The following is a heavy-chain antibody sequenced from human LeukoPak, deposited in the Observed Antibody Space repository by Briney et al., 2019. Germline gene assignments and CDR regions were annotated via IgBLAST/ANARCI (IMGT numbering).Heavy chain of an antibody. CDR2: ISGYNGNT. CDR3: ARDRSPDFRSGDYRDAFDI. V-gene: IGHV1-18*01. J-gene: IGHJ3*02. Sequence: GASVKVSCKASGYTFTSYGISWVRQAPGQGLEWMGWISGYNGNTNSAQKLQGRVSMTTDTSTSTAYMELRSLRSDDTAVYYCARDRSPDFRSGDYRDAFDIWGPGTMVTVSS. D-gene: IGHD3-3*01. CDR1: GYTFTSYG.